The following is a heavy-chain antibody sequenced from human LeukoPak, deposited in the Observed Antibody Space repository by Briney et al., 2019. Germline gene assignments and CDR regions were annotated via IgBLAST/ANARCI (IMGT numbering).Heavy chain of an antibody. Sequence: ASVKVSCKASGYTFTSYDINWVRQATGQGLEWMGWMNPNSGGTNYAQKFQGRVTMTRVTMTRDTSITTAYMELSRLRSDDTAVYYCAIASYCSSTSCSLLQYWGQGTLVTVSS. J-gene: IGHJ1*01. V-gene: IGHV1-2*02. CDR2: MNPNSGGT. CDR3: AIASYCSSTSCSLLQY. D-gene: IGHD2-2*01. CDR1: GYTFTSYD.